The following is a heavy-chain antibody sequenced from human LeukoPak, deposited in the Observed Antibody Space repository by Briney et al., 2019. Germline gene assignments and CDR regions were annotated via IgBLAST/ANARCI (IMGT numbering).Heavy chain of an antibody. J-gene: IGHJ4*02. CDR2: INPNSGGT. V-gene: IGHV1-2*02. Sequence: ASVKVSCKASGYTFTGYYMHWVRQAPGQGLEWMGWINPNSGGTNYAQKFQGRVTMTRDTFIRTDYMELSGLRSDDTAVYYCARALLANFDYWGQGTLVTVPS. CDR1: GYTFTGYY. CDR3: ARALLANFDY.